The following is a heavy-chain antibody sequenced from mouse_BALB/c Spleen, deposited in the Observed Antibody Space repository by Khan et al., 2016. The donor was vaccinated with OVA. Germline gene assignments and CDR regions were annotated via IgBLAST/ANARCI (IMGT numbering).Heavy chain of an antibody. V-gene: IGHV1-77*01. D-gene: IGHD1-2*01. CDR3: ASRNYFGYTFAY. CDR2: ISPGSGDT. Sequence: VQLQQSGAELARPGASVKLSCTASGYTFTDYYINWVKQRTGQGLEWIGEISPGSGDTYYNERFMGKATLTADKSSSTAYRQLSSLTSEASAVYYCASRNYFGYTFAYWGQGTLVTVSA. CDR1: GYTFTDYY. J-gene: IGHJ3*01.